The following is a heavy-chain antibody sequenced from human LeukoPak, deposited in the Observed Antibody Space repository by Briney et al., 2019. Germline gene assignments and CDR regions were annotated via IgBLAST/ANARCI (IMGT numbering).Heavy chain of an antibody. J-gene: IGHJ6*03. CDR2: INHSGST. Sequence: KAGGSLRLSCVGSGFSFSGNSMNWVRQPPGKGLEWIGEINHSGSTNYNPSLKSRVTISVDTSKNQFSLKLSSVTAADTAVYYCARGRRRGGYNLYYYYYMDVWGKGTTVTVSS. CDR3: ARGRRRGGYNLYYYYYMDV. D-gene: IGHD5-24*01. V-gene: IGHV4-34*01. CDR1: GFSFSGNS.